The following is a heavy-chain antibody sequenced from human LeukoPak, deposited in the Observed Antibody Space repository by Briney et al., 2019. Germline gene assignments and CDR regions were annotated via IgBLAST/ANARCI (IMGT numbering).Heavy chain of an antibody. V-gene: IGHV3-23*01. CDR3: AKTHYDYVWGSYGY. Sequence: PAESLSLSCAPYRFTPSSYSMSCVRQAPGRGMEWVSAIRGSGGRTYYADSVKGRFTISRDNSKNTLYLQMNSLRAEDTAVYYCAKTHYDYVWGSYGYWGQGTLVTVSS. CDR1: RFTPSSYS. D-gene: IGHD3-16*01. J-gene: IGHJ4*02. CDR2: IRGSGGRT.